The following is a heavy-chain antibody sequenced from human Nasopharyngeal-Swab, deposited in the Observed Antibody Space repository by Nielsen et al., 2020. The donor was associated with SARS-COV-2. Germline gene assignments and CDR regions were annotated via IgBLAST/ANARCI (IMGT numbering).Heavy chain of an antibody. V-gene: IGHV3-21*01. CDR2: ISSSSTYI. J-gene: IGHJ6*02. CDR3: ARDGLDYDFWSAYFMDV. D-gene: IGHD3-3*01. Sequence: GGSLRLSCSASGFKFGSYSMNWVRQAPGKGLEWVSSISSSSTYIYYADSVKGRFTISRDNTKNSLYLQMNSLRAEDTALYYCARDGLDYDFWSAYFMDVWGQGTTVIVSS. CDR1: GFKFGSYS.